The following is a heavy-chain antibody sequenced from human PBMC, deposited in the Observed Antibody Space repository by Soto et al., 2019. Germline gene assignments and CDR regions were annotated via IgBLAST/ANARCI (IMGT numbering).Heavy chain of an antibody. CDR1: GFTFSSYW. CDR2: INGDGSST. Sequence: PGGSLRLSCAASGFTFSSYWVHWVRQAPGRGLVWVSRINGDGSSTNYADSVKGRFTIPRDNAKNTLYLQMNSLRAEDTAVYLCGRGGSGIYGMDVWGQGTTVTVSS. CDR3: GRGGSGIYGMDV. D-gene: IGHD6-13*01. V-gene: IGHV3-74*01. J-gene: IGHJ6*02.